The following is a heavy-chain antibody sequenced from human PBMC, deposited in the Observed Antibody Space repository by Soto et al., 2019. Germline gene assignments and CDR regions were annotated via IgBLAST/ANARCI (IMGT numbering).Heavy chain of an antibody. Sequence: TLSLTCTVSGVSVSYYYWNWIRQPPGKGLEWIGHIHSTGGTNYNPSLKSRVTISVDTSKNQFSLKLTSVTAADTAVYYCARAVSAPNWFDPWGQGTLVTVSS. CDR3: ARAVSAPNWFDP. CDR1: GVSVSYYY. CDR2: IHSTGGT. V-gene: IGHV4-59*02. D-gene: IGHD2-2*01. J-gene: IGHJ5*02.